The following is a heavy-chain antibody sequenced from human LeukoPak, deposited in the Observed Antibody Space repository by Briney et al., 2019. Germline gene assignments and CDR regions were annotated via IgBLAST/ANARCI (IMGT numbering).Heavy chain of an antibody. V-gene: IGHV1-69*05. CDR1: GGTFSNYA. CDR2: IIPILGTA. D-gene: IGHD3-22*01. CDR3: TNGNYYDRSGNHHRIYNWFDP. Sequence: SVKLSCKASGGTFSNYAISWVRQAPGQGLEWMGGIIPILGTANYAPKFQDRVTISMDESTSTSFMELRSLRSEDTAVYYCTNGNYYDRSGNHHRIYNWFDPWGQGTLVTVSS. J-gene: IGHJ5*02.